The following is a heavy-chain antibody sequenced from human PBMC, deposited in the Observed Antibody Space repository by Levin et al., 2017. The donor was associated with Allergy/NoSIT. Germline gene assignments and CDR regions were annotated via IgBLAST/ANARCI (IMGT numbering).Heavy chain of an antibody. CDR1: GGTLSNNA. J-gene: IGHJ3*01. V-gene: IGHV1-69*06. Sequence: SVKVSCKAFGGTLSNNAISWVRQAPGQGLEWMGGIIPMFGKATYAQQFQGRVTITADKSTSTAYMQLSGLRSEDTAVYFCARDGDMKVSWPYDAFEFWGQGTVVAVSS. CDR3: ARDGDMKVSWPYDAFEF. CDR2: IIPMFGKA. D-gene: IGHD6-13*01.